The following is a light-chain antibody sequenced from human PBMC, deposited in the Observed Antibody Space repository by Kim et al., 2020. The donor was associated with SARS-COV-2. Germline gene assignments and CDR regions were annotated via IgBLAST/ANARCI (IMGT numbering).Light chain of an antibody. CDR2: DAS. J-gene: IGKJ5*01. CDR1: QSVGTK. Sequence: SPGERAAHSCRASQSVGTKLAWYQQKPGQAPRLLIFDASTRAPGIPARFIGSGSGTEFTLTIFRLQSEDFAVYYCQQYSNWPPITFGQGTRLDIK. V-gene: IGKV3-15*01. CDR3: QQYSNWPPIT.